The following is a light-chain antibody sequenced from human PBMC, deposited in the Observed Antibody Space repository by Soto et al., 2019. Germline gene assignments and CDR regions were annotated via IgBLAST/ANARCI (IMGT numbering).Light chain of an antibody. CDR2: DAS. V-gene: IGKV1-5*01. CDR3: QQYSSWPPLT. J-gene: IGKJ4*01. CDR1: QSISSW. Sequence: DIQMTQSPSSLSASVGDRVTITCRASQSISSWLAWYQQKPGKAPKLLIYDASSLESGVPSRFSGSGSGTEFTLTISSLQSEDFAVYYCQQYSSWPPLTFGGGTKVDIK.